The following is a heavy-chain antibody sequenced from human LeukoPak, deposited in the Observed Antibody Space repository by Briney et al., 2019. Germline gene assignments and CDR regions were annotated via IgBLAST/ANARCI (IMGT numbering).Heavy chain of an antibody. CDR3: ATRMKTYYYDPFTDY. D-gene: IGHD3-22*01. Sequence: ASVKVSCKASGYTFTSYYMHWVRQAPGKGLEWMGGFDPEDGETIYAQKFQGRVTMTEDTSTDTAYMELSSLRSEDTAVYYCATRMKTYYYDPFTDYWGQGTLVTVSS. V-gene: IGHV1-24*01. J-gene: IGHJ4*02. CDR1: GYTFTSYY. CDR2: FDPEDGET.